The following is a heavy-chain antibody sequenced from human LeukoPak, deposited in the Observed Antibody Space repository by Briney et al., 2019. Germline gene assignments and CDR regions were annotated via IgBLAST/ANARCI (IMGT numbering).Heavy chain of an antibody. J-gene: IGHJ3*02. V-gene: IGHV3-53*01. CDR2: IYNDGST. CDR1: GLTVSSSY. Sequence: GGCLRLSCAASGLTVSSSYMSWVRRAPGKGLEWVSIIYNDGSTYYADSMKGRFTISRDNSKNTLYLQVNSLRAEDTAMYYCARNILFAFDIWGQGTMVTVSS. CDR3: ARNILFAFDI.